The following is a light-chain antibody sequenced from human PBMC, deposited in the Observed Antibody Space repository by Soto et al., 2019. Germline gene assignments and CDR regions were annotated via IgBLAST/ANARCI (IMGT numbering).Light chain of an antibody. CDR2: DAS. V-gene: IGKV1-5*01. J-gene: IGKJ1*01. CDR3: QQYNTYSKT. CDR1: QSISNW. Sequence: DIQMTQSPSTLSASVGDRLTITCRASQSISNWLAWYQQRPGKAPKLLIFDASSLESGVPSRFRGSGSGTEFNLTISRLQPDDFATYYCQQYNTYSKTFGQGTKVDIK.